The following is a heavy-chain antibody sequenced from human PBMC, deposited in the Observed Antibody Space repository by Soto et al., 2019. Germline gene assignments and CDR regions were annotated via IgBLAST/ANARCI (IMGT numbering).Heavy chain of an antibody. J-gene: IGHJ4*02. D-gene: IGHD3-3*01. Sequence: EVQLVESGGGLVQPGGSLRLSCAASGFTFSGYWMKWVRQAPGKGLEWVATIKEDGSEKYYVDSVKGRFNISRDSAKNSVHLQMNSLRVEDTAVYYCASTRGYWGQGTLVTVSS. CDR3: ASTRGY. V-gene: IGHV3-7*05. CDR1: GFTFSGYW. CDR2: IKEDGSEK.